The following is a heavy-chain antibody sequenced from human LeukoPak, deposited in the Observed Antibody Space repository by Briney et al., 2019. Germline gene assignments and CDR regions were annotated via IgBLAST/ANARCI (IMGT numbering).Heavy chain of an antibody. V-gene: IGHV5-10-1*01. CDR2: IDPSDSYT. Sequence: GESLKISCKGSGYSFTSYWISWVRQMPGKGLEWMGRIDPSDSYTNYSPSFQGHVTISADKSISTAYLQWSSPKASDTAMYYCASSYDILTGYYSHPFDYWGQGTLVTVSS. J-gene: IGHJ4*02. CDR3: ASSYDILTGYYSHPFDY. CDR1: GYSFTSYW. D-gene: IGHD3-9*01.